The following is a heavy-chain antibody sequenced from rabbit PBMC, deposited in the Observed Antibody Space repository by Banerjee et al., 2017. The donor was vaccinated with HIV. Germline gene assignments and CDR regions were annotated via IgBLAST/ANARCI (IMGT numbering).Heavy chain of an antibody. Sequence: QEQLVESGGGLVQPGGSLKLSCKASGFDFSSYGFSWVRQAPGKGLEWIASIYGGSSGNTYYASWAKGRFTISKTSSTTVTLQMTSLTAADTATYFCARDYVGGDGAYALNLWGPGTLVTVS. CDR2: IYGGSSGNT. CDR1: GFDFSSYG. J-gene: IGHJ4*01. V-gene: IGHV1S45*01. D-gene: IGHD6-1*01. CDR3: ARDYVGGDGAYALNL.